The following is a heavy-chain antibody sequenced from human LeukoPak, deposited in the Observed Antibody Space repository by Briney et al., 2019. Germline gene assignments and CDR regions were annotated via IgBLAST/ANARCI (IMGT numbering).Heavy chain of an antibody. CDR3: ARDFGDYGIDY. Sequence: GGSLRLSCEASGFTFSSYGMHWVRRAPGEGLEWMTVISHDGSNKYYVDSVKGRFTISRDNSKSTLYLQMNSLRAEDTAVYYCARDFGDYGIDYWGQGTLVTVSS. J-gene: IGHJ4*02. D-gene: IGHD4-17*01. CDR2: ISHDGSNK. V-gene: IGHV3-30*03. CDR1: GFTFSSYG.